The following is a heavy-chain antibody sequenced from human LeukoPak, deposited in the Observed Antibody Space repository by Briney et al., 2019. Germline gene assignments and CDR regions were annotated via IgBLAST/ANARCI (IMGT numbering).Heavy chain of an antibody. CDR3: ARQGRYYYDSSGYSGNWFDP. Sequence: SETLSLTCTVSGGSINSYYWSWIRQPPGKGLEWIGYIYYSGSTNYNPSLKSRVTISVDTSKNQFSLKLSSATAADTAVYYCARQGRYYYDSSGYSGNWFDPWGQGTLVTVSS. CDR1: GGSINSYY. D-gene: IGHD3-22*01. V-gene: IGHV4-59*01. CDR2: IYYSGST. J-gene: IGHJ5*02.